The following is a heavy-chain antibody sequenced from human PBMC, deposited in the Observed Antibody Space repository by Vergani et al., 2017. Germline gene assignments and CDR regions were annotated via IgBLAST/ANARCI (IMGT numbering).Heavy chain of an antibody. V-gene: IGHV4-4*02. CDR3: ARASASGSSLDDAFDI. D-gene: IGHD1-26*01. J-gene: IGHJ3*02. CDR1: GGSISSSNW. Sequence: QVQLQESGPGLVKPSGTLSLTCAVSGGSISSSNWWSWVRQPPGKGLEWIGEIYHSGSTNYNPSLKRRVTISVDKSKNQFPLKLSSVTAADTAVYYCARASASGSSLDDAFDIWGQGTMVTVSS. CDR2: IYHSGST.